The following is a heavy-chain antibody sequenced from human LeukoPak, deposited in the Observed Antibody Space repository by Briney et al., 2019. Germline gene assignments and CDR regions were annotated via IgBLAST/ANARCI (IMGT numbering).Heavy chain of an antibody. V-gene: IGHV3-7*01. CDR2: IKQDGSEK. J-gene: IGHJ4*02. Sequence: GSLRLSCAASEFTFSTYWMSWVRQAPGKGLEWVADIKQDGSEKYYVDSVKGRFTISRQNAKNSLFLQMNSLRAEDTAVYYCARDRGSGSRGFDYWGQGTLVTVSS. CDR1: EFTFSTYW. CDR3: ARDRGSGSRGFDY. D-gene: IGHD1-26*01.